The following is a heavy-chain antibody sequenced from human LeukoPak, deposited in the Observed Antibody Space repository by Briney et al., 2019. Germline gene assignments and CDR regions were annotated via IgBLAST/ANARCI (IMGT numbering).Heavy chain of an antibody. J-gene: IGHJ4*02. Sequence: QTLSLTCAISGDSVSSNSAAWNWIRQTPPRGLEWLGRTYYRSKWHNAYAVSVNSRLTINPDPSKNQFSLQLNSVTPEDTAVYYCARDQKKYYFDYWGQGTLVTVSS. CDR3: ARDQKKYYFDY. CDR2: TYYRSKWHN. CDR1: GDSVSSNSAA. V-gene: IGHV6-1*01.